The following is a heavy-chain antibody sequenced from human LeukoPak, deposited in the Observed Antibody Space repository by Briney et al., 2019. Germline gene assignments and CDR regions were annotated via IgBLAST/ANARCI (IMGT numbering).Heavy chain of an antibody. CDR1: GFTFSSYA. CDR2: ISGSGGST. J-gene: IGHJ4*02. Sequence: PGGSLRLSCAASGFTFSSYAMSWVRQAPGKGLEWVSAISGSGGSTYYADSVKGRFTISRDNSKNTLYLQMNSLRAEDTAVYYCAKSGGVRTKLGYCSSTSCRIIDYWGQGTLVTVSS. D-gene: IGHD2-2*01. V-gene: IGHV3-23*01. CDR3: AKSGGVRTKLGYCSSTSCRIIDY.